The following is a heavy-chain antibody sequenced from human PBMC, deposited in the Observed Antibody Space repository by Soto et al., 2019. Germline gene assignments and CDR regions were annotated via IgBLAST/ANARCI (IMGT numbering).Heavy chain of an antibody. Sequence: QVQLVESGGGVVQPGRSLRLSCAASGFTFSSYGMHWVRQAPGKGLEWVAVIWYDGSNKYYADSVKGRFTISRDNSKNTLYLQMNSLRAEDTAVYYCAREMLIGDSGVSFDYWGQGTLVTVSS. CDR3: AREMLIGDSGVSFDY. J-gene: IGHJ4*02. CDR1: GFTFSSYG. V-gene: IGHV3-33*01. D-gene: IGHD4-17*01. CDR2: IWYDGSNK.